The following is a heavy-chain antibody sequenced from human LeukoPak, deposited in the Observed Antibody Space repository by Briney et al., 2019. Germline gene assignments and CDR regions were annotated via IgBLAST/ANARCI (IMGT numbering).Heavy chain of an antibody. D-gene: IGHD1-7*01. CDR1: GGSMSSSSYY. Sequence: SETLSLTCTLPGGSMSSSSYYWGWIRQPPGKGLEWLGSINYRVRTYYNPSLKTRVTISVDTSKKHFSLKVNSVNATDTAVYYCARRNWNYENWFDPWGQGTLVTVSS. J-gene: IGHJ5*02. CDR2: INYRVRT. V-gene: IGHV4-39*02. CDR3: ARRNWNYENWFDP.